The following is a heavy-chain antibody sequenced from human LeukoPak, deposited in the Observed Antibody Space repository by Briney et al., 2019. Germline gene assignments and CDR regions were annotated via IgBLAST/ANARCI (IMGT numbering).Heavy chain of an antibody. J-gene: IGHJ6*02. V-gene: IGHV3-66*01. Sequence: PGGSLRLSCAASGFTVSDNYMSWVRQAPGKGLEWASVLYSGGTTYYADPVKGRFTISRDNSKNTLYLQMSSLRAEDTAVYYCVRDRWPGLGDFWGQGTTVTVSS. D-gene: IGHD6-19*01. CDR2: LYSGGTT. CDR1: GFTVSDNY. CDR3: VRDRWPGLGDF.